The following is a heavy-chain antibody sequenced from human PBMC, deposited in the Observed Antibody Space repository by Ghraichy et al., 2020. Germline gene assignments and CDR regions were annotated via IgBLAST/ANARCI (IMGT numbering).Heavy chain of an antibody. CDR2: INHSGST. CDR3: ARGGPYCSGGSCTEAYYYYMDV. CDR1: GGSFSGYY. Sequence: SETLSLTCAVYGGSFSGYYWSWIRQPPGKGLEWIGEINHSGSTNYNPSLKSRVTISVDTSKNQFSLKLSSVTAADTAVYYCARGGPYCSGGSCTEAYYYYMDVWGKGTMVTVSS. J-gene: IGHJ6*03. V-gene: IGHV4-34*01. D-gene: IGHD2-15*01.